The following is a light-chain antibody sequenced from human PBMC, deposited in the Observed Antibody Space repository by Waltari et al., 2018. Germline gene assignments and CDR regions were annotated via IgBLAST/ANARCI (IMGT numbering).Light chain of an antibody. CDR1: QTVSSIA. V-gene: IGKV3-20*01. CDR2: GTS. J-gene: IGKJ4*01. Sequence: EIVLTQSPGTLSLSPGERATLSCRASQTVSSIALTWYQQKPGQPPRLLIYGTSNRATGIPDRFSGTGSGTDFTLTISRLEPEDFAVYYCQQYDGTTLTFGGGTKGEI. CDR3: QQYDGTTLT.